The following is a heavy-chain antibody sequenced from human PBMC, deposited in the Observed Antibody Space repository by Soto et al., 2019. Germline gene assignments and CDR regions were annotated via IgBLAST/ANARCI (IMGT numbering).Heavy chain of an antibody. CDR2: INAGNGNT. J-gene: IGHJ4*02. CDR3: ARDGLSYDSSGYYFYFDY. Sequence: QVQLVQSGAEVKKPGASVKVSCKASGYTFTSYAMHWVRQAPGQRLEWMGWINAGNGNTKYSQKFQGRVTITRDTSASTAYMELSSLRSEDTAVYYCARDGLSYDSSGYYFYFDYWGQGTLVTVSS. CDR1: GYTFTSYA. D-gene: IGHD3-22*01. V-gene: IGHV1-3*01.